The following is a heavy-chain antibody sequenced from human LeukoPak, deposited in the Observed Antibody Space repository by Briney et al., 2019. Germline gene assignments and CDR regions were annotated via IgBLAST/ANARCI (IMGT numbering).Heavy chain of an antibody. CDR1: GGSSSGYY. J-gene: IGHJ4*02. D-gene: IGHD3-9*01. CDR3: ARGHYDILTGYYNFDY. Sequence: PSETLSLTCAVYGGSSSGYYWSWIRQPPGKGLEWIGEINHSGSTNYNPSLKSRVTISVDTSKNQFSLKLSSVTAADTTVYYCARGHYDILTGYYNFDYWGQGTLVTVSS. CDR2: INHSGST. V-gene: IGHV4-34*01.